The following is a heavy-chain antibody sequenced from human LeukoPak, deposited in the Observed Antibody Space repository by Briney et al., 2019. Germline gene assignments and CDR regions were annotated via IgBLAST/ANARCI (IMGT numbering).Heavy chain of an antibody. CDR2: IYYSGST. D-gene: IGHD2-2*01. Sequence: SETLSLTCTVSGGSISSSSYYWGWIRQPPGKGLEWIGSIYYSGSTYYNPSLRSRVTISVDTSKNQFSLKLSSVTAADTAVYYCARIPTNAVPAAHNGFDIWGQGTMLTVSS. CDR3: ARIPTNAVPAAHNGFDI. V-gene: IGHV4-39*01. J-gene: IGHJ3*02. CDR1: GGSISSSSYY.